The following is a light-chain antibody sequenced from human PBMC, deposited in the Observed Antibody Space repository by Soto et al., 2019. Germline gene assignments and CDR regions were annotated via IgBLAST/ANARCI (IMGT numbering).Light chain of an antibody. CDR3: QQYGSSPYT. CDR1: QSVSSSY. CDR2: GAS. J-gene: IGKJ2*01. V-gene: IGKV3-20*01. Sequence: EIVWTQSPGTLSLSPGERATLSCRASQSVSSSYLAWYQQKPGQAPRLLIYGASSRATGIPDMFSGSGSGTEFTLTISTLQSEDFAVYYCQQYGSSPYTFGQGTKVDIK.